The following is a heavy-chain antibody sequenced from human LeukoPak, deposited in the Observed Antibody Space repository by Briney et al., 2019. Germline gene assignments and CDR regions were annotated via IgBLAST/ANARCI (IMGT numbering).Heavy chain of an antibody. CDR1: GYTLSELF. J-gene: IGHJ4*02. CDR2: FDPEDGEA. V-gene: IGHV1-24*01. CDR3: TTDILDYYDTASCRKGNS. Sequence: ASVKVSCKVSGYTLSELFMHWVRQAPGKGLECMGGFDPEDGEAIYAQDFQGRVTMTKDTSTDTACMELSSLRSEDTALYYCTTDILDYYDTASCRKGNSWGQGTLVIVSS. D-gene: IGHD3-22*01.